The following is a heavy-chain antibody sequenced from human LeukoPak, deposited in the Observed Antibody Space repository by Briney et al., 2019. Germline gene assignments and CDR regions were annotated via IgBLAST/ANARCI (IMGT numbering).Heavy chain of an antibody. CDR3: ARVGYSSSWYRYYMDV. V-gene: IGHV4-34*01. CDR1: GGSFSGYY. Sequence: PSETLSLTCAVYGGSFSGYYRSWIRQPPGKGLEWIGEINHSGSANYNPSLKSRVTMSVDTSKNHFSLKLSSVTAADTAVYYCARVGYSSSWYRYYMDVWGKGTTVTVSS. CDR2: INHSGSA. J-gene: IGHJ6*03. D-gene: IGHD6-13*01.